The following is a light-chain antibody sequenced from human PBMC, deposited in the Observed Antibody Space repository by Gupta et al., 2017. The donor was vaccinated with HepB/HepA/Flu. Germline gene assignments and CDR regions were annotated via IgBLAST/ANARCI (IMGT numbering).Light chain of an antibody. V-gene: IGLV1-51*01. CDR2: DNE. CDR1: TSNIRNNY. J-gene: IGLJ1*01. Sequence: QSALTPTPSVSAARGQKVNLSCSGSTSNIRNNYVSWYQQLPETAPKLLIYDNEKRPSGIPDRVSASKSATSATLGIAGLRTEDDAGYYCGTWDSSLNEFVFGTGTEVTVL. CDR3: GTWDSSLNEFV.